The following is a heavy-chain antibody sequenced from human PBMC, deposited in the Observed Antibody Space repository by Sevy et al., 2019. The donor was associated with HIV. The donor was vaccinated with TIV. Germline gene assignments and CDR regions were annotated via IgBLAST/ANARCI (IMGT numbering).Heavy chain of an antibody. CDR3: AKNLFYDSSGYSGLDY. Sequence: GGSLRLSCAASGFTFSNYAMSWVRQAPGKGLEWLSTISGSGRNTYYPDSVRGRFTISRDNSMNTRYAQMNSLRAEDTAVYYCAKNLFYDSSGYSGLDYWGQGTLVTVSS. J-gene: IGHJ4*02. CDR2: ISGSGRNT. CDR1: GFTFSNYA. D-gene: IGHD3-22*01. V-gene: IGHV3-23*01.